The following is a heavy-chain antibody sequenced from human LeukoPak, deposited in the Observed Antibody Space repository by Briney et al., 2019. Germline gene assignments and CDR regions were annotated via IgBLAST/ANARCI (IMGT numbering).Heavy chain of an antibody. CDR2: IYYSGST. CDR3: ARWGGNGIAFDM. CDR1: GGSISSTSYY. V-gene: IGHV4-39*07. D-gene: IGHD4-23*01. Sequence: KPLQTLSLTCTVSGGSISSTSYYWGWIRQPPGKGLEWIVSIYYSGSTTYNPSLKRRVTLSVDTSRNQFSLRLSSVTAADTAVYYCARWGGNGIAFDMWGQGTMVTVSS. J-gene: IGHJ3*02.